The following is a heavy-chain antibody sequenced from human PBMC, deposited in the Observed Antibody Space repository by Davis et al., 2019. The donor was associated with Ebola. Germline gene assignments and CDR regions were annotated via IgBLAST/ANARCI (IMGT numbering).Heavy chain of an antibody. V-gene: IGHV4-59*01. J-gene: IGHJ4*02. CDR2: ISYSGST. D-gene: IGHD4-11*01. CDR3: ARLHEGD. Sequence: SETLSLTCTVSGGSISSYYWSWIRQPPGKGLEWIGYISYSGSTYYNPSLKSRVTISIDTSKNHFSLKLSSLTAADTAIYYCARLHEGDWGQGTLVTVSS. CDR1: GGSISSYY.